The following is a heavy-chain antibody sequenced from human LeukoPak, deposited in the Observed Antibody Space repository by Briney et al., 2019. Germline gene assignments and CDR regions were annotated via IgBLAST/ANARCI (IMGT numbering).Heavy chain of an antibody. Sequence: SETLSLTCTVSGGSISSYYWSWIRQPAGKGLEWIGRIYTSGSTNYNPSLKSRVTMSVDTSKNQFSLKLSSVTAADTAVYYCARQYYDFWGGYMDVWGKGTTVTVSS. CDR1: GGSISSYY. CDR2: IYTSGST. V-gene: IGHV4-4*07. J-gene: IGHJ6*03. D-gene: IGHD3-3*01. CDR3: ARQYYDFWGGYMDV.